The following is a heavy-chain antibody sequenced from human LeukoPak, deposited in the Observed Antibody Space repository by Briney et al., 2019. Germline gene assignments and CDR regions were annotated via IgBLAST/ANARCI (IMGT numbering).Heavy chain of an antibody. CDR1: GFTFSSYS. CDR2: ISSSSSYI. Sequence: GGSLRLSCAASGFTFSSYSMNWVRQAPGKGLEWVSSISSSSSYIYYADSVKGRFTISRDNAKNSLYLQMNSLRAEDTAVYYCATDEDYYDSSGRPYYWGQGTLVTVSS. J-gene: IGHJ4*02. V-gene: IGHV3-21*04. D-gene: IGHD3-22*01. CDR3: ATDEDYYDSSGRPYY.